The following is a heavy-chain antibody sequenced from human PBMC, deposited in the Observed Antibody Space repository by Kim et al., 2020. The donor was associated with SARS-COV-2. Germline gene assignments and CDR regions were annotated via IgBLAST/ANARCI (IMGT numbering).Heavy chain of an antibody. J-gene: IGHJ3*02. Sequence: GGSLRLSCAASGFTFSSYAMSWVRQAPGKGLEWVSAISGSGGSTYYADSVKGRFTISRDNSKNTLYLQMNSLRAEDTAVYYCAKLTGSDVLLWFGELFGAFDIWGQGTMVTVSS. CDR3: AKLTGSDVLLWFGELFGAFDI. V-gene: IGHV3-23*01. D-gene: IGHD3-10*01. CDR1: GFTFSSYA. CDR2: ISGSGGST.